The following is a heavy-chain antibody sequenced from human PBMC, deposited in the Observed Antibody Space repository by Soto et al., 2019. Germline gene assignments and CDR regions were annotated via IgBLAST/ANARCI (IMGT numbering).Heavy chain of an antibody. Sequence: EVQLVESGGDLVQPGGSLRLSCAASGFTFTISWMAWVRLAPGNGLEWVANIDQDGSETNYVDSVKGRFTISRDNAKNSLLLQMNSLRAEDTAVYYCATDAAFNRFDYWGQGTLVTVSS. CDR1: GFTFTISW. J-gene: IGHJ4*02. CDR3: ATDAAFNRFDY. V-gene: IGHV3-7*01. D-gene: IGHD6-13*01. CDR2: IDQDGSET.